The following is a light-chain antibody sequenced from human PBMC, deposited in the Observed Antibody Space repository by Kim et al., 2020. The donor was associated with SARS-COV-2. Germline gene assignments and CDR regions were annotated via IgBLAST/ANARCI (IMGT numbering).Light chain of an antibody. CDR1: SIGSKS. Sequence: PGRKPRNTRGGKSIGSKSGCWYQKTQGKAPVVVIYYNSDRPTGIPDRFSGSNEGNTATVTISRVEAGDEADYYCKGWDSSSVAPVLGGRTQLT. V-gene: IGLV3-21*04. CDR2: YNS. CDR3: KGWDSSSVAPV. J-gene: IGLJ3*02.